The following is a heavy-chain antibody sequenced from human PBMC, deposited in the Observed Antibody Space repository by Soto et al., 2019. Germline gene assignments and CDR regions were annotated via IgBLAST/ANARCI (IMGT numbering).Heavy chain of an antibody. Sequence: EVQLVESGGGLVKPGGSLRLSCEASGFTFRTYRMNWVRQAPGKGLEWVGRIQSNGDGGTVEYAASVKDRFTISRDDSKNTMYLQMNSLSTEDTAVYYCTTQGGVTWPPYWGQETLVTVSS. J-gene: IGHJ4*02. CDR3: TTQGGVTWPPY. V-gene: IGHV3-15*07. CDR1: GFTFRTYR. CDR2: IQSNGDGGTV.